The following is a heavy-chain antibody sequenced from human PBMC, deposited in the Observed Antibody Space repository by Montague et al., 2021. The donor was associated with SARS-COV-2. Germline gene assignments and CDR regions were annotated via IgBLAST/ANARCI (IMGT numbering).Heavy chain of an antibody. Sequence: SLRLSCAASGFTFSGYAMSWVRQAPGKGLEWVSVIYSGDYNTFSADSVKGRFTISRDNSNNTLFLQMNRLRAEDTAVYYCAKSDYDLGMDYFHYWGQGTLVTVSS. J-gene: IGHJ4*02. CDR1: GFTFSGYA. CDR3: AKSDYDLGMDYFHY. V-gene: IGHV3-23*03. D-gene: IGHD3-10*01. CDR2: IYSGDYNT.